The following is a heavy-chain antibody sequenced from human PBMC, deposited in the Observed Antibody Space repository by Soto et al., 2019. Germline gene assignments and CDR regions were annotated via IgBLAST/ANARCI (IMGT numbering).Heavy chain of an antibody. CDR1: GYTFTGYY. D-gene: IGHD6-6*01. CDR2: INPNSGGT. Sequence: RASVKVSCKASGYTFTGYYMHWVRQAPGQGLEWMGWINPNSGGTNYTQKFQGRVTMTRDTSISTAYMELSRLRSDDTAVYYCAREGSSSSDYFDYWGQGTLVTVSS. J-gene: IGHJ4*02. CDR3: AREGSSSSDYFDY. V-gene: IGHV1-2*02.